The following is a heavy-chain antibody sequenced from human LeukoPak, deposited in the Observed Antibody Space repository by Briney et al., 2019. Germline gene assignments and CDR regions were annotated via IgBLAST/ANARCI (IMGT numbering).Heavy chain of an antibody. Sequence: PGGSLRLSCAASGFTFSRHAMSWVRQAPGKGLERVSAFSGSGGSPYYADSVKGRFTISRDNSKNALYLQMNSLRAEDTAVYYCAKGSSWIQLWSEVDYWGQGTLVTVSS. CDR2: FSGSGGSP. V-gene: IGHV3-23*01. CDR3: AKGSSWIQLWSEVDY. CDR1: GFTFSRHA. J-gene: IGHJ4*02. D-gene: IGHD5-18*01.